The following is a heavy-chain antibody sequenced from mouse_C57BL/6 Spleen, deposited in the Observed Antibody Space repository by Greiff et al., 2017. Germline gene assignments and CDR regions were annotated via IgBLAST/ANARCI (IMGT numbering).Heavy chain of an antibody. D-gene: IGHD2-4*01. CDR1: GYTFTSYW. CDR2: IYPSDSET. CDR3: ARTDSCGSWFAY. J-gene: IGHJ3*01. Sequence: QVQLQQPGAELVRPGSSVKLSCKASGYTFTSYWMDWVQQRPGKGLEWIGNIYPSDSETHYKQKFKYKATLTVDKSSSTASMQLSSLTSESSAVYYCARTDSCGSWFAYWGQGTLVTVSA. V-gene: IGHV1-61*01.